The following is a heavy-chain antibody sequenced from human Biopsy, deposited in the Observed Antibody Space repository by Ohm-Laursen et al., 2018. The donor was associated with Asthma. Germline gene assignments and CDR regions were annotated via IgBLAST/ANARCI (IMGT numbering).Heavy chain of an antibody. J-gene: IGHJ4*02. CDR2: IFFDGSNK. CDR1: GFTFHNYV. CDR3: ARGKTWGRSYYFDY. V-gene: IGHV3-30-3*01. D-gene: IGHD6-6*01. Sequence: SLRLSCAASGFTFHNYVMHWVRQTPGKGLEWVAGIFFDGSNKYYADSVKGRFTISRDNSKDTLYLQVNSLRGDDTAVYYCARGKTWGRSYYFDYWGQGTLVTVSS.